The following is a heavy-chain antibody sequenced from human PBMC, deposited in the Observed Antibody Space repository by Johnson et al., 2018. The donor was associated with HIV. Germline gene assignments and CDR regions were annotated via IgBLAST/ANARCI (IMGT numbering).Heavy chain of an antibody. Sequence: VQLVESVGGLVQSGWSLRLSCGASGFTVSNNYMNWVRQAPGKGLEWVSVIYSGGSTYYADSVKGRFTISRDNSKNTLYLQMNSLRAEDTAVYYCARDWESHQLPLGDAFDIWGQGTMVIVSS. J-gene: IGHJ3*02. CDR2: IYSGGST. CDR3: ARDWESHQLPLGDAFDI. D-gene: IGHD6-13*01. CDR1: GFTVSNNY. V-gene: IGHV3-66*01.